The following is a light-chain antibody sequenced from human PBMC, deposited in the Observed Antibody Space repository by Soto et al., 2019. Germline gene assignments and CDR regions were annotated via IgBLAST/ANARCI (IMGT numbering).Light chain of an antibody. V-gene: IGLV1-47*01. CDR2: RNN. J-gene: IGLJ1*01. CDR1: SSNLGSNN. Sequence: QSVLTQPPSASGTPGQRITISCSGTSSNLGSNNVYWYQQFPGTAPNCLIQRNNQRPSGVPDRFSCSKSGTSASLAISGRRSEDEADYYCAAWDDSLSGLVFGPGTKVTVL. CDR3: AAWDDSLSGLV.